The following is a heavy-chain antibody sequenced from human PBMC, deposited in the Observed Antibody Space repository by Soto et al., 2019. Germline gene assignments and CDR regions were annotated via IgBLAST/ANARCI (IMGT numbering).Heavy chain of an antibody. V-gene: IGHV1-46*03. CDR1: GYTFTIFY. Sequence: GASVKVSCKASGYTFTIFYIDWVRQAPGQGLEWMGIINPNGGRASYAQKFQGRVTMTSDTSTSTVYMELSSLRSDDTAVYYYTNVESGYFFDYWGQGTLVTVSS. CDR2: INPNGGRA. CDR3: TNVESGYFFDY. D-gene: IGHD3-22*01. J-gene: IGHJ4*02.